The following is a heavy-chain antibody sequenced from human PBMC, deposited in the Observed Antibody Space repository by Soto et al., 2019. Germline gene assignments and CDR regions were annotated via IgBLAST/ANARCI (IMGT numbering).Heavy chain of an antibody. CDR2: ISYDGSNK. CDR1: GFTFSSYG. J-gene: IGHJ6*02. V-gene: IGHV3-30*18. D-gene: IGHD4-17*01. CDR3: AKALRLRWSKSPMDV. Sequence: GGSLRLSCAASGFTFSSYGMHWVRQAPGKGLEWVAVISYDGSNKYYADSVKGRFTISRDNSKNTLYLQMNSLRAEDTAVYYCAKALRLRWSKSPMDVWGQGTTVTVSS.